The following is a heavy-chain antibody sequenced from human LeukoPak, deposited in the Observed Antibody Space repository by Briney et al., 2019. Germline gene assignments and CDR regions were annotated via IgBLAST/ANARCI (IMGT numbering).Heavy chain of an antibody. CDR3: AREQSYSEEIVVVNPPFDY. CDR1: GFTFSSYG. J-gene: IGHJ4*02. V-gene: IGHV3-21*01. D-gene: IGHD2-21*01. CDR2: ISSSGTYI. Sequence: GGSLRLSCAASGFTFSSYGMNWVRQAPGKGLEWVSSISSSGTYIYFADSVKGRFTISRDNAKNSLYLQMNSLRAEDTALYYCAREQSYSEEIVVVNPPFDYWGLGTLVTVSS.